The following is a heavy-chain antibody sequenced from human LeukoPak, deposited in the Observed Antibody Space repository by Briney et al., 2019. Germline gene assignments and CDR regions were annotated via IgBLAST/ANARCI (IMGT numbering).Heavy chain of an antibody. CDR3: VRVRDSSNWYVFDV. Sequence: PGRSLRLPCAASGFTFSTYPMYWVRQAPGKGLEWVAVISYDESNKYYADSVKGRFTVSRDNSKNTLSLQMNSLRVEDTAVYYCVRVRDSSNWYVFDVWGQGTMVTVSS. D-gene: IGHD6-13*01. V-gene: IGHV3-30*04. J-gene: IGHJ3*01. CDR2: ISYDESNK. CDR1: GFTFSTYP.